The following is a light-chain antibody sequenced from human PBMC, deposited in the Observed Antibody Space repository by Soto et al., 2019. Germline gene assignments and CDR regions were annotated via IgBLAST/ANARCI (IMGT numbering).Light chain of an antibody. Sequence: EIVLTQSPGTLSLSPGERATLSCRASQSVSSSYLAWYQLKPGQAPRLLIYGVSGRATGIPDRFSGSGSGTDFTLTISRLEPEDSAVYYCQQYGSSVGGTFGGGTKVDIK. CDR1: QSVSSSY. CDR3: QQYGSSVGGT. J-gene: IGKJ4*01. CDR2: GVS. V-gene: IGKV3-20*01.